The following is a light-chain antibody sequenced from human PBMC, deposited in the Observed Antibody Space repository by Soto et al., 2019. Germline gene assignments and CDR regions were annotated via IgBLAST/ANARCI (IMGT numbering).Light chain of an antibody. CDR2: DVS. J-gene: IGLJ1*01. V-gene: IGLV2-14*01. CDR3: SSYSSSSTPHA. CDR1: SSDIGSHNY. Sequence: QSALTQPASVSGSPGQSITISCTGTSSDIGSHNYVSWYQQRPGKAPKLMIYDVSNRPSGVSNRFPGSKSGNTASLTISGLQAEDEADYYCSSYSSSSTPHAFGTGTKVTVL.